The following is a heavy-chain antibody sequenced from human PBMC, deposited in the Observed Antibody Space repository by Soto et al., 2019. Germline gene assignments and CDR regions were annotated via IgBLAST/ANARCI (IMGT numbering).Heavy chain of an antibody. J-gene: IGHJ5*02. Sequence: GGSLRLSCAASGFTFSSYSMNWVRQAPGKGLEWVSSISSSSSYIYYADSVKGRFTISRDNAKNSLYLQMNSLRAEDTAVYYCARDARGGHDFWSGYPNWFDPWGQGTLVTVSS. CDR2: ISSSSSYI. D-gene: IGHD3-3*01. CDR1: GFTFSSYS. CDR3: ARDARGGHDFWSGYPNWFDP. V-gene: IGHV3-21*01.